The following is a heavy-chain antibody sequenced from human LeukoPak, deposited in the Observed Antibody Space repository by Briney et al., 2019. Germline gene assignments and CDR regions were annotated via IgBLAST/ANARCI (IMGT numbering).Heavy chain of an antibody. J-gene: IGHJ6*03. Sequence: GGSLRLSCAASGFSFSSYGIHWVRQAPGKGLGWVAFIRYDGNVKHYADSVKGRFPISRDNSKNTLYLQMNSLRAEDTAVYYCARDGTTVTNLNYYYYYYMDVWGKGTTVTVSS. CDR1: GFSFSSYG. CDR2: IRYDGNVK. D-gene: IGHD4-11*01. V-gene: IGHV3-30*02. CDR3: ARDGTTVTNLNYYYYYYMDV.